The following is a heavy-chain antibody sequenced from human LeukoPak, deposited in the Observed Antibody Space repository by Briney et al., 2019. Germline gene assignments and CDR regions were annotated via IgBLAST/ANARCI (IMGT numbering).Heavy chain of an antibody. V-gene: IGHV3-74*01. Sequence: GGSLRLSCAASGFTFSSYWMHWVRQAPGKGLVWVSRINSDGSSTSYADSVKGRFTISRDNAKNTLYLQMNSLRVEDTAVYFCARDRAANQDWVEFDPWGQGTPVIVSS. CDR2: INSDGSST. CDR1: GFTFSSYW. J-gene: IGHJ5*02. D-gene: IGHD3/OR15-3a*01. CDR3: ARDRAANQDWVEFDP.